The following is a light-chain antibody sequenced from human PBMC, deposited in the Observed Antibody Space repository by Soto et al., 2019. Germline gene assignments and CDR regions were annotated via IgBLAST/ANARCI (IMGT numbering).Light chain of an antibody. Sequence: DIQMTHSPSALAASVGDRVTITCRASQSISSWLAWYQQKPGKAPKLLIYDASSLESGVPSRFSGSGSGTEFTLTISSLQPDDFATYYCQQYNSYWTCGQGTKGDIK. CDR2: DAS. CDR3: QQYNSYWT. V-gene: IGKV1-5*01. CDR1: QSISSW. J-gene: IGKJ1*01.